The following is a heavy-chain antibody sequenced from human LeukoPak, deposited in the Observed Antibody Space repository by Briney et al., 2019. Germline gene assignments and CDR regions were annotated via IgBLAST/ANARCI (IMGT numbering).Heavy chain of an antibody. CDR1: GFTFSSYS. CDR2: ISSSSSYI. CDR3: ARGDYGDYVGWFDP. V-gene: IGHV3-21*01. Sequence: GGSLRLSCAASGFTFSSYSMNWVRQAPGKGLEWVSSISSSSSYIYYADSVKGRFTISRDNAKNSLYLQMNSLRAEDTAVYYCARGDYGDYVGWFDPWGQGTLVTVSS. J-gene: IGHJ5*02. D-gene: IGHD4-17*01.